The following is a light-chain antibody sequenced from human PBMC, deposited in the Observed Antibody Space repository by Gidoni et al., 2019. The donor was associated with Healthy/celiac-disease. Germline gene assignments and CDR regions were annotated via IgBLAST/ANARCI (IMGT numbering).Light chain of an antibody. CDR3: QQYGSSPRWT. CDR2: GAS. Sequence: EIVLTQSPGTLSWSPGERATLSCRASQSVSSSYLAWYQQKPGQAPRLLIYGASSSGSGTDFTLTISRLEPEDFAVYYCQQYGSSPRWTFGQGTKVEIK. J-gene: IGKJ1*01. CDR1: QSVSSSY. V-gene: IGKV3-20*01.